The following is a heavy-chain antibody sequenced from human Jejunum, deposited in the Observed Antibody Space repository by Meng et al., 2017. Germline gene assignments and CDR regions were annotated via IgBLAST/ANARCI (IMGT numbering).Heavy chain of an antibody. J-gene: IGHJ5*02. Sequence: QLQPSGPGLVNPSQTLSLTVAIAEDSVSSNIAAWNWIRHSPSRGIGWLGGRNYRSKWYSDYAVSVKSRITINTDTSKNQLSLQLNAVTPEDTAVYYCVRDESRLLRSWGQGTLVTVSS. CDR3: VRDESRLLRS. V-gene: IGHV6-1*01. D-gene: IGHD3-22*01. CDR2: RNYRSKWYS. CDR1: EDSVSSNIAA.